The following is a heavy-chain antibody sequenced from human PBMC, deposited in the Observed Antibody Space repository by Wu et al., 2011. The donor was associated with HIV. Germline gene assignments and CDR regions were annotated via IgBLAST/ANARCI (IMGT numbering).Heavy chain of an antibody. D-gene: IGHD3-22*01. Sequence: QVQLEQSGSEVKRPGSSVKVSCKASGGTFNSHVINWVRQAPGQGLEWMGGTIPLFGQTNYAQKFQGRVTITTDASTRTVYMQLSSLRWEDTAIFYCTRLSYYGDSGYYYFDDWGQGTLVTVSS. CDR3: TRLSYYGDSGYYYFDD. J-gene: IGHJ4*02. V-gene: IGHV1-69*05. CDR1: GGTFNSHV. CDR2: TIPLFGQT.